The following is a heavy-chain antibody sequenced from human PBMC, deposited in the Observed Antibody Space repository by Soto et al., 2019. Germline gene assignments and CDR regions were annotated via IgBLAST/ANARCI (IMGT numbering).Heavy chain of an antibody. CDR1: GYTFTSYG. J-gene: IGHJ6*02. D-gene: IGHD3-3*01. CDR3: ARCYDFWGGYYYYYYGMDV. CDR2: ISAYNGNT. Sequence: ASVKVSCKASGYTFTSYGISWVRQAPGQGLEWMGWISAYNGNTNYAQKLQGRVTMTTDTSTSTAYMELRSLRSDDTAVYYCARCYDFWGGYYYYYYGMDVWGQGTTVTVSS. V-gene: IGHV1-18*04.